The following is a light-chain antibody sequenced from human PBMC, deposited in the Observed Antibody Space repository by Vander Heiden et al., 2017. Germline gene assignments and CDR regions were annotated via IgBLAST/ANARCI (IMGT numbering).Light chain of an antibody. CDR2: AAS. CDR1: QRVSTSY. V-gene: IGKV3-20*01. CDR3: QQYGSSPPIT. J-gene: IGKJ5*01. Sequence: ELVLTQSPGTLSLSPGERASQRVSTSYLAWYQQVPGQAPRLLIHAASSRATGIPDRFSGSGSGTDFTLTISRLEPEDFAVYYCQQYGSSPPITFGQGTRLEIK.